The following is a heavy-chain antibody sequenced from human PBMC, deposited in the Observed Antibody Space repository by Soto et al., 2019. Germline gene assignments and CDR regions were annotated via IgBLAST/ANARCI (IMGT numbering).Heavy chain of an antibody. CDR1: GYTFTSYG. Sequence: ASVKVSCKASGYTFTSYGISWVRQAPGQGLEWMGWISAYNGNTNYAQKLQGRVTMTTDTSTSTAYMELRSLRSDDTAVYYCARDDYGDSYDAFDIWGQGTMVTVSS. V-gene: IGHV1-18*01. D-gene: IGHD4-17*01. J-gene: IGHJ3*02. CDR3: ARDDYGDSYDAFDI. CDR2: ISAYNGNT.